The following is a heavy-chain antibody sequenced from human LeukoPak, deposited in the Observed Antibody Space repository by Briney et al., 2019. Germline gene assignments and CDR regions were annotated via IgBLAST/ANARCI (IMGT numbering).Heavy chain of an antibody. CDR3: ARQHRGSGSYYIFY. Sequence: SETLSLTCTVSGGSISSSSYYWGWIRQPPGKGLEWIGSIYYSGSTYYNPSLKSRVTISVDTSKNQFSLKLSSVTAADTAVYYCARQHRGSGSYYIFYWGQGTLVTVSS. D-gene: IGHD3-10*01. J-gene: IGHJ4*02. V-gene: IGHV4-39*01. CDR1: GGSISSSSYY. CDR2: IYYSGST.